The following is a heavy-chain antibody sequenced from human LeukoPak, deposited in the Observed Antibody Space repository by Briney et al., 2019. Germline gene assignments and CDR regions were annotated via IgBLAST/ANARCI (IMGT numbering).Heavy chain of an antibody. V-gene: IGHV3-23*01. CDR3: AKDRVCSGGSCYFDY. CDR2: ISGSDDNT. J-gene: IGHJ4*02. D-gene: IGHD2-15*01. CDR1: GFTFSSYW. Sequence: GGPLRLSCAASGFTFSSYWMSWVRQAPGKGLEWVSGISGSDDNTFYADSVKGRFTISRDNSKNTLYLQMNSLRAEDTAVYYCAKDRVCSGGSCYFDYWGQGTLVTVSS.